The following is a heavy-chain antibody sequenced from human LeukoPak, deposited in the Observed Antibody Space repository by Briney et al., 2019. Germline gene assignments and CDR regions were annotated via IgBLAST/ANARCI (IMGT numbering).Heavy chain of an antibody. Sequence: GGSLRLSCAASGFTVSSNYMSWVRQAPGKGLEWVSVIYSDGSTYYADSVKGRFTISRDNSKNTLYLQMNSLRAEDTAVYYCAQGGGSCYFTTCFDYWGQGTLVTVSS. D-gene: IGHD2-15*01. CDR2: IYSDGST. J-gene: IGHJ4*02. V-gene: IGHV3-53*01. CDR1: GFTVSSNY. CDR3: AQGGGSCYFTTCFDY.